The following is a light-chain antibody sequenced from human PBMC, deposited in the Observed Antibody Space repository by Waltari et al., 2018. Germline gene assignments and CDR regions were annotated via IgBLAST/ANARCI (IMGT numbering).Light chain of an antibody. J-gene: IGLJ1*01. Sequence: QSALTQPRSGSGSPGQSGPISCTRTSSDVGGYNYVSWYHQHPGKAPKLMIYDVSKRPSGLPDRFSGSKSGNTASLTISGLQAEDEADYYCCSYAGSYKGVFGTGTKVTVL. CDR3: CSYAGSYKGV. CDR1: SSDVGGYNY. V-gene: IGLV2-11*01. CDR2: DVS.